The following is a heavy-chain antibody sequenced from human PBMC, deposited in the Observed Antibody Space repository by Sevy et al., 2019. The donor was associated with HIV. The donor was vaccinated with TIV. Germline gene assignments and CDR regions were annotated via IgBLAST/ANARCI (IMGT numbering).Heavy chain of an antibody. CDR3: LKDQENNYYYGSGTYFDP. CDR2: ISTNGNSA. Sequence: GGSLRLSCSASGFTFSSYALYWVRQAPGKKMEYVSVISTNGNSAYYADSVKGRFTISRDNSKNTLYLQMRSLRPEDTAMYYYLKDQENNYYYGSGTYFDPWGQGTLVTVSS. V-gene: IGHV3-64D*06. J-gene: IGHJ5*02. D-gene: IGHD3-10*01. CDR1: GFTFSSYA.